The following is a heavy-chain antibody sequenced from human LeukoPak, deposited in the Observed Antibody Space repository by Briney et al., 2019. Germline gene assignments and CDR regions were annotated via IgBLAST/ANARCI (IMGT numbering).Heavy chain of an antibody. Sequence: GGSLRLSCAASGFTFSSYSMNWVRQAPGKGLEWVSSISYSSTYIYYADSVKGRFTISRDNAKNSLSLQMNGLRAEDTAVYYCARVSGSYPSDYWGQGTLVTVSS. CDR2: ISYSSTYI. V-gene: IGHV3-21*01. CDR3: ARVSGSYPSDY. D-gene: IGHD1-26*01. J-gene: IGHJ4*02. CDR1: GFTFSSYS.